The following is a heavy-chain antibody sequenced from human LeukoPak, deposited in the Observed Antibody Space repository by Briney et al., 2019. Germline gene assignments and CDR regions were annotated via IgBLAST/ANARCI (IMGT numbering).Heavy chain of an antibody. Sequence: GGSLRPSCAASGFTFNNYAMSWVRQAPGKGLEWVSTISGSGGSTYYADSVKGRFTISRDNSKNTLYLQMNSLRAEDTAVYYCAKDWGSGSYQPDAFDIWGQGTMVTVSS. CDR2: ISGSGGST. CDR1: GFTFNNYA. CDR3: AKDWGSGSYQPDAFDI. D-gene: IGHD1-26*01. V-gene: IGHV3-23*01. J-gene: IGHJ3*02.